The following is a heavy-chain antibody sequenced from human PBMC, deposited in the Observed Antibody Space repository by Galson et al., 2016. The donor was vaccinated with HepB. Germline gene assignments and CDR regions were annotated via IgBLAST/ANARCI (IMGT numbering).Heavy chain of an antibody. V-gene: IGHV4-34*01. Sequence: SETLSLTCTVYGGSFSGDYWTWIRQPPGKGLEWIGEAIHTGNTDYIPSLNPSLSSRVSISVDTSQNHFSLHLSSLRAADTAVYYCAGGSAAARLNYWGQGTLVTVSS. CDR1: GGSFSGDY. J-gene: IGHJ4*02. CDR2: AIHTGNT. D-gene: IGHD6-6*01. CDR3: AGGSAAARLNY.